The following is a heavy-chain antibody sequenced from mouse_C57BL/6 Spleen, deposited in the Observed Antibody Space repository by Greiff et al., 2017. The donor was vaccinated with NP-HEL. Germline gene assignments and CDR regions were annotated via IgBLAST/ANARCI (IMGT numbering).Heavy chain of an antibody. CDR3: ARYEYDGVDY. V-gene: IGHV1-64*01. CDR2: IHPSSGST. Sequence: VQLQQPGAELVKPGASVKLSCKASGYTFTSYWMHWVKQRPGQGLEWIGMIHPSSGSTNYNEKFKSKATLTVDKSSSTAYMQLSSLTSEDSAVYYCARYEYDGVDYWGQGTTLTVSS. CDR1: GYTFTSYW. D-gene: IGHD2-4*01. J-gene: IGHJ2*01.